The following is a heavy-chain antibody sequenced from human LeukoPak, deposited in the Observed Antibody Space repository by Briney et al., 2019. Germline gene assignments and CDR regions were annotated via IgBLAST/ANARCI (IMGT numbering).Heavy chain of an antibody. Sequence: GGSLRLSCAASGFPFSSYSMNCVRQAPGKRLEWVSYISSSSYIYYADSVKGRFTISRDNAKNSLYLQMNSLRAEDTAVYYCARVKYSSGWANYFDYWGQGTLVTVSS. D-gene: IGHD6-19*01. CDR2: ISSSSYI. CDR3: ARVKYSSGWANYFDY. V-gene: IGHV3-21*01. J-gene: IGHJ4*02. CDR1: GFPFSSYS.